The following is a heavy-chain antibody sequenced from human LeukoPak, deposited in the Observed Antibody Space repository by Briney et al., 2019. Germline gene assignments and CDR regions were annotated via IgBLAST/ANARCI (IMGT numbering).Heavy chain of an antibody. CDR1: GGSISSHY. J-gene: IGHJ5*02. V-gene: IGHV4-59*11. Sequence: SETLSLTCTVSGGSISSHYWSWIRQPPGKGLEWIGYIYYSGSTNYNPSLKSRVTISVDTSKNQFSLKLSSVTAADTAVYYCARVWSSDGWFDPWGQGTLVTVSS. CDR3: ARVWSSDGWFDP. CDR2: IYYSGST. D-gene: IGHD3-22*01.